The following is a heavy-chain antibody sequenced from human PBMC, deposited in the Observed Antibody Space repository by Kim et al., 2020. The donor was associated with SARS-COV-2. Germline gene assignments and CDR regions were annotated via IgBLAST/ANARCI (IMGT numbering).Heavy chain of an antibody. V-gene: IGHV3-30*18. D-gene: IGHD3-10*01. CDR3: AKDGANVKSGFDS. J-gene: IGHJ4*02. Sequence: GGSLRLSCAASGLSFNKYGMHWVRQAPGKGLEWVAVISYHGTTKYYADSVKGRFTVSRDNSKDTLYLQMNSLRVEDTADYYCAKDGANVKSGFDSWGQGTLVIVSS. CDR2: ISYHGTTK. CDR1: GLSFNKYG.